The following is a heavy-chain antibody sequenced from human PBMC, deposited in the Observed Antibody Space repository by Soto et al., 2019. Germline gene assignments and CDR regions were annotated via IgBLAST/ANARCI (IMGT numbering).Heavy chain of an antibody. D-gene: IGHD1-7*01. CDR1: GFNFDNYG. V-gene: IGHV3-30*18. J-gene: IGHJ4*02. CDR2: ITYDGSFQ. Sequence: GSLRLSCQASGFNFDNYGMHWVRQAPGKGLEWVAVITYDGSFQYYADSVKGRFTISRDNSKNTLSLHLNTLKPEDTAVYHCAKDRVGGTFYTPLAFWGQGTLVTVSS. CDR3: AKDRVGGTFYTPLAF.